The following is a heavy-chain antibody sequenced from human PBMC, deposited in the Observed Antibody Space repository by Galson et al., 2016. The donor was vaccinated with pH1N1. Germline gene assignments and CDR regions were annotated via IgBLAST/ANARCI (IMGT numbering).Heavy chain of an antibody. CDR3: ARLDYGEYPGYFEY. CDR2: IDWDDDK. D-gene: IGHD4-17*01. Sequence: PALVKPTQTLTLTCTFSGFSLSTSGMCVSWIRQPPGKALEWLALIDWDDDKYYSTSLKTRLTISRDTSKNQVVLTITNKDPVDTATYYWARLDYGEYPGYFEYWGQGTLVTVSS. J-gene: IGHJ4*02. V-gene: IGHV2-70*01. CDR1: GFSLSTSGMC.